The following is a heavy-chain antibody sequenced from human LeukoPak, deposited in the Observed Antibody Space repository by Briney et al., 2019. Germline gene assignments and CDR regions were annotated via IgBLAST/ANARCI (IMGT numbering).Heavy chain of an antibody. V-gene: IGHV3-30*03. D-gene: IGHD2-15*01. J-gene: IGHJ4*02. CDR2: ISYDGSNK. CDR3: ARGGPQRVVSEPVDY. CDR1: GFTFSSYG. Sequence: GGSLRLSCAASGFTFSSYGMHWVRQAPGKGLEWVAVISYDGSNKYYADSVKGRFTTSRDNSKNTLYLQINSLRAEDTAVYYCARGGPQRVVSEPVDYWGQGTLVTVSS.